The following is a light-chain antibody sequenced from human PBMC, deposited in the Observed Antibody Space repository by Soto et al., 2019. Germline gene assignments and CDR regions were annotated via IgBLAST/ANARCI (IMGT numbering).Light chain of an antibody. CDR3: QTVDKWPL. CDR1: QSINSN. V-gene: IGKV3-15*01. Sequence: EIVLTQSPGTLSLSPGERATLSCRASQSINSNLAWYQQQPGQAPRLLIYAASTRATAVPDRFSGSGSGTDFTLTITSLQSDDFAVYFCQTVDKWPLFGQGTRLEIK. J-gene: IGKJ5*01. CDR2: AAS.